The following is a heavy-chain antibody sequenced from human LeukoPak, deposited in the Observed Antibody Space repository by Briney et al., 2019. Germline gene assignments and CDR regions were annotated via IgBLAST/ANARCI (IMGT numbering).Heavy chain of an antibody. J-gene: IGHJ4*02. CDR1: GFSFSGHW. V-gene: IGHV3-74*01. D-gene: IGHD4-17*01. Sequence: GGSLRLSCAASGFSFSGHWMHWVRQAPGKGLEWVSRVSSDGSRTYYSDSVEGRFTISRDNAKKALYLQLNSLRAEDTAVYYCARELYGDYGADYWGQGTLVTVSS. CDR2: VSSDGSRT. CDR3: ARELYGDYGADY.